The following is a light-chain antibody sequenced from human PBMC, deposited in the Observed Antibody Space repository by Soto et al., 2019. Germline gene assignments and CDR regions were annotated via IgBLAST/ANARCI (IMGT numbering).Light chain of an antibody. CDR2: DAS. Sequence: EIVLTQAPATLSLSPGERATLSCRASQSVSSYLAWYQQKPGQAPRLLIYDASNRATGIPARFSGSGSGTDFTLTIISLEPEDFAVYYCQQRSNWPPGTSGQGTKVEIK. V-gene: IGKV3-11*01. CDR1: QSVSSY. CDR3: QQRSNWPPGT. J-gene: IGKJ1*01.